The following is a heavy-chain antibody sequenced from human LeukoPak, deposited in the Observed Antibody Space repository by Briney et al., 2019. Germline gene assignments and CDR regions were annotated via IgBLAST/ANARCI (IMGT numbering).Heavy chain of an antibody. Sequence: PGGSLRLSCAASGFTFSSYAMHWVRQAPGKGLEWVAVISYDGSNKYYADSVKGRFTISRDNSKNTLYLQMNSLRAEDTAVYYCARGDYSSGTTLDYWGQGTLVTVSS. CDR1: GFTFSSYA. CDR3: ARGDYSSGTTLDY. J-gene: IGHJ4*02. D-gene: IGHD6-19*01. CDR2: ISYDGSNK. V-gene: IGHV3-30-3*01.